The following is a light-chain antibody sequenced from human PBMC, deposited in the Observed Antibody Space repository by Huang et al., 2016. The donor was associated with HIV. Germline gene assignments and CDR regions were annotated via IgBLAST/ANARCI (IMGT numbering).Light chain of an antibody. CDR1: QDISDY. J-gene: IGKJ2*01. V-gene: IGKV1-33*01. CDR2: DAT. CDR3: QEYVNFSYT. Sequence: DVQMTQSPSSLSASVGDRVTITCQASQDISDYLNWYQQKPGKAPKVLIHDATNLATGLPARFSGGEPGTDFTLTLTSRQVEDVVTHYCQEYVNFSYTFGQGTKLEI.